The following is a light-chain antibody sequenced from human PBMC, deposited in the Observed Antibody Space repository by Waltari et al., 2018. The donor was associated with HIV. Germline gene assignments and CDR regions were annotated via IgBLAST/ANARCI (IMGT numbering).Light chain of an antibody. V-gene: IGLV1-40*01. CDR3: QSYDTSLSGSGV. CDR2: GNS. CDR1: RSNIGAGYH. J-gene: IGLJ2*01. Sequence: QSVLTQPPSVSEPPGQRVTIPCPGRRSNIGAGYHVHWSQQPPGTAPRVLIHGNSSRPSGVPDRFSGSKSGTSASLAITGLQAEDEADYYCQSYDTSLSGSGVFGGGTKLTVL.